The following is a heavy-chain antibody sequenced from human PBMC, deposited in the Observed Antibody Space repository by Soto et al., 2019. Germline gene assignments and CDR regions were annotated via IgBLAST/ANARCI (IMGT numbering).Heavy chain of an antibody. V-gene: IGHV4-31*03. CDR3: ARDLDHILDY. Sequence: TSETLSLTCTVSGGSISSGGYYWSWIRQHPGKGLEWIGYIYYSGSTYYNPSLKSRVTISVDTSKNQFSLKLSSVTAADTAVYYCARDLDHILDYWGQGTLVTVSS. CDR2: IYYSGST. D-gene: IGHD2-21*01. J-gene: IGHJ4*02. CDR1: GGSISSGGYY.